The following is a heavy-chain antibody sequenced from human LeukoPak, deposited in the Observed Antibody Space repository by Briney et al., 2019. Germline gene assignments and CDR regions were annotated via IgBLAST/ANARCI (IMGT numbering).Heavy chain of an antibody. Sequence: QPGRSLRLSCAASGFTFDDYAMHWVRQAPGKGLEWVSGISWNSGSIGYADSVKGRFTISRDNAKNSLYLQMNSLRAEDTALYYCAKDATLGIRVYYGMDVWGQGTTVTVSS. CDR3: AKDATLGIRVYYGMDV. CDR1: GFTFDDYA. D-gene: IGHD7-27*01. V-gene: IGHV3-9*01. J-gene: IGHJ6*02. CDR2: ISWNSGSI.